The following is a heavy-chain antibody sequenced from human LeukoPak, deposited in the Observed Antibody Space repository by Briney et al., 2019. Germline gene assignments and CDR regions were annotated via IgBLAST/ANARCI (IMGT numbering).Heavy chain of an antibody. J-gene: IGHJ4*02. CDR1: GGSFSGYY. V-gene: IGHV4-34*01. CDR3: ARKWDKYCFNY. Sequence: SETLSLTCAVYGGSFSGYYWSWIRQPPGKGLEWIGDIHHCGSTNYNPSLKSRVAISMDTSKNQFSLKLNSVTAADTAVYFCARKWDKYCFNYWGQGTLVTVSS. CDR2: IHHCGST. D-gene: IGHD1-26*01.